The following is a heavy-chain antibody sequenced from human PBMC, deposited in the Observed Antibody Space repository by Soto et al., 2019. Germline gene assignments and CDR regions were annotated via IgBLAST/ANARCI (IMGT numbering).Heavy chain of an antibody. V-gene: IGHV3-9*01. J-gene: IGHJ4*02. CDR3: VGGSGFD. Sequence: EVQLVESGGDMVQPGRSLKLSCVGSGYRFEVYSMHWVRQAPGKGLEWVSGISWNGNFTGYADSVKGRFTISRDNAKNSQLLKMRSLSLEDTALYFCVGGSGFDWGQGTLVTVSS. CDR2: ISWNGNFT. CDR1: GYRFEVYS. D-gene: IGHD6-19*01.